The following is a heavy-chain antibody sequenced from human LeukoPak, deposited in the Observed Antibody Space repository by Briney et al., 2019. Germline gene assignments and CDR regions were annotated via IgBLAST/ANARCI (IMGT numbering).Heavy chain of an antibody. V-gene: IGHV3-7*01. CDR3: ARDRWGYSYGGD. D-gene: IGHD5-18*01. Sequence: TGGSLRLSCAASGFTFSSYWMSWVRQAPGKGLEWVANIKEDGSEKYYVDSVKGRFTISRDNAKNSLYPQMNSLRAEDTAVYYCARDRWGYSYGGDWGQGTLVTVSS. CDR1: GFTFSSYW. CDR2: IKEDGSEK. J-gene: IGHJ4*02.